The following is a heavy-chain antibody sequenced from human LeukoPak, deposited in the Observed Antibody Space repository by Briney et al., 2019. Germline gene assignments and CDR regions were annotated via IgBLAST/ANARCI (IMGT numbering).Heavy chain of an antibody. CDR2: ISGSGGST. Sequence: GGSLRLSCAASGFTFSSYAMSWVRQAPGKGLEWVSAISGSGGSTYYADSVKGRFTISRDNSKNTIYLQMNSLTPADTAIYFCARDSTITTRHPDYWGQGTLVTVSS. CDR1: GFTFSSYA. CDR3: ARDSTITTRHPDY. V-gene: IGHV3-23*01. D-gene: IGHD5/OR15-5a*01. J-gene: IGHJ4*02.